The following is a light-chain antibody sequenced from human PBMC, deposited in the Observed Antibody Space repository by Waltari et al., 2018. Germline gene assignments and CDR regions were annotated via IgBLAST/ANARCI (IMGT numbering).Light chain of an antibody. CDR2: DAS. J-gene: IGKJ2*01. CDR3: QQYYDTLLYT. V-gene: IGKV3-11*01. Sequence: EIVVTQSPATLSLSPGERATLSCKTSQSVSTYLGWYQQKPGQAPRLLIYDASNRATGIPARFSGSGSGTDFTLTISSLEPEDFAVYYCQQYYDTLLYTFGQGTKLEI. CDR1: QSVSTY.